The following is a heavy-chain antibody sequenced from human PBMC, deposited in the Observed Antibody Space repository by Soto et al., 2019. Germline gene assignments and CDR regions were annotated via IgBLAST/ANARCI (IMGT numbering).Heavy chain of an antibody. Sequence: QVQLVQSGAVVKKPGSSVEVSCKASGGTFNGYGISWVRQAPGQGLEWMGGTVPVFDTSKYAPRFQGRVTITAEQSTSNGYLEVSSVRSEDTAIYFCARGVSNSGAYYTGPSAYDLWGQGTLVIVSS. V-gene: IGHV1-69*01. CDR3: ARGVSNSGAYYTGPSAYDL. D-gene: IGHD3-10*01. CDR2: TVPVFDTS. CDR1: GGTFNGYG. J-gene: IGHJ3*01.